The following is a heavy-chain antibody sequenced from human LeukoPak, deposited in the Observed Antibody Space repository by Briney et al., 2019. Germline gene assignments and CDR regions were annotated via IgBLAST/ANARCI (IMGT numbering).Heavy chain of an antibody. CDR2: IRSKSYGGAT. CDR1: GFTFDDYA. Sequence: PGGSLRLSCAASGFTFDDYAMGWFRQAPGKGLEWVGFIRSKSYGGATEYAASLKGGFTISRDDSKSIAYLQMNSLKTEDTAVYYCTRGVINFYYFDYWGQGTLVTVSS. V-gene: IGHV3-49*03. D-gene: IGHD3-16*02. CDR3: TRGVINFYYFDY. J-gene: IGHJ4*02.